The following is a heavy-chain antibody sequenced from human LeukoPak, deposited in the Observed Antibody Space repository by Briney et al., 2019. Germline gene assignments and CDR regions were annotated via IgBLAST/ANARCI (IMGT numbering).Heavy chain of an antibody. D-gene: IGHD3-22*01. J-gene: IGHJ4*02. CDR1: GFTFSSYG. Sequence: PGRSLRLSCAASGFTFSSYGMHWVRQAPGKGLEGVAVISYDGSNKYYADSVKGRFTISRDNSKKTLYLQMNSLRAEDTAVYYCAKDPVDYYDSSGYLAPPTEWGQGTLVTVSS. V-gene: IGHV3-30*18. CDR2: ISYDGSNK. CDR3: AKDPVDYYDSSGYLAPPTE.